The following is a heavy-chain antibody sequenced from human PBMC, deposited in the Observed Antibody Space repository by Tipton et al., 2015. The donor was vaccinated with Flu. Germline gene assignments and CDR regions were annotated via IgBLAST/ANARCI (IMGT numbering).Heavy chain of an antibody. Sequence: LRLSCTVSGGSISIYYWTWIRQPPGKGLEWIGYVYYSGTTNYNPSLKSRVTISTDASKNQFSLRLNSVTAADTAVYYCASAPIWCGYVTYAIDVWGQGTPVTGS. V-gene: IGHV4-59*01. J-gene: IGHJ6*02. D-gene: IGHD3-3*01. CDR1: GGSISIYY. CDR2: VYYSGTT. CDR3: ASAPIWCGYVTYAIDV.